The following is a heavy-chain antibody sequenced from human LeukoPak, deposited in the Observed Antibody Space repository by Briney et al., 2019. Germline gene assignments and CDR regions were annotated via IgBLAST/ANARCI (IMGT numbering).Heavy chain of an antibody. Sequence: PSETLSLTCNVSGDSISGPYWNWIRQSPGRGLEWIGYTHYTGETNYNPSLKSRLTMSVDTSNNQVYLRLSSVTAADTAVYYCGRNLGSGSDHWGQGTLFTVSS. CDR2: THYTGET. CDR1: GDSISGPY. V-gene: IGHV4-59*11. CDR3: GRNLGSGSDH. J-gene: IGHJ4*02. D-gene: IGHD3-10*01.